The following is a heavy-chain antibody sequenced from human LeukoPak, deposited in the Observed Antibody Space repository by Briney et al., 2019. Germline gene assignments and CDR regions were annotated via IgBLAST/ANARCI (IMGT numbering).Heavy chain of an antibody. J-gene: IGHJ4*02. CDR1: GTTFSNYW. CDR2: IYPSDSDT. V-gene: IGHV5-51*01. D-gene: IGHD5-12*01. CDR3: ARLWTGYSGLFDF. Sequence: GGSLQISCKGSGTTFSNYWIGWVRRVPGKGLGYMGIIYPSDSDTRYSPSFQGQVTISADKSNSTAYLQWSSLEASDSAIYYCARLWTGYSGLFDFWGQGTQVTVSS.